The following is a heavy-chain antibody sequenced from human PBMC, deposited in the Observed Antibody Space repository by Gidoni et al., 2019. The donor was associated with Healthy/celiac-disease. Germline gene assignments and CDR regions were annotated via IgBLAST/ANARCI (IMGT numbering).Heavy chain of an antibody. D-gene: IGHD3-16*01. V-gene: IGHV4-38-2*02. CDR1: GYSISSGYY. J-gene: IGHJ4*02. Sequence: QVQLQESGPGLVKPSETLSLTCTVSGYSISSGYYWGWIRQPPGKGLEWIGSIYHSGSTYYNPSLKSRVTISVDTSKNQFSLKLSSVTAADTAVYYCARDGGGVDYWGQGTLVTVSS. CDR3: ARDGGGVDY. CDR2: IYHSGST.